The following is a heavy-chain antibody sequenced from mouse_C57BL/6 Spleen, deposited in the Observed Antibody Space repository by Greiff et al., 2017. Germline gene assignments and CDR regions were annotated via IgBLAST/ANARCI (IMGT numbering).Heavy chain of an antibody. J-gene: IGHJ4*01. CDR3: TTGPYGNSYAMDY. V-gene: IGHV14-4*01. Sequence: EVKLLESGAELVRPGASVKLSCTASGFNIKDDYMHWVKQRPEQGLEWIGWIDPENGDTAYASKFQGKATITADTSSNTAYLQLSSLTSEDTAVYYCTTGPYGNSYAMDYWGQGTSVTVSS. CDR1: GFNIKDDY. CDR2: IDPENGDT. D-gene: IGHD2-10*02.